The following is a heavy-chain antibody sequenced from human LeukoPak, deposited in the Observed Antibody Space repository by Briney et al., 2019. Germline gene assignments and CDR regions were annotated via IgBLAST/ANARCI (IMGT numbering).Heavy chain of an antibody. J-gene: IGHJ4*02. CDR1: GFPFSTYG. CDR3: AKSAYDSRGYYFAN. D-gene: IGHD3-22*01. V-gene: IGHV3-48*02. CDR2: ISSSGTTT. Sequence: GGSLRLSCVVSGFPFSTYGMNWVRQAPGMGPEWGSYISSSGTTTYYADSVRGRFTVSRDNDKNSLSLQMSGLRDEDTAVYYCAKSAYDSRGYYFANWGQGSLVTVSS.